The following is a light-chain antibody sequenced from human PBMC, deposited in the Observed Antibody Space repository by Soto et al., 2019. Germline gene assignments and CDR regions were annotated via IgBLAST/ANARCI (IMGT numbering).Light chain of an antibody. CDR1: ISDVGGYNY. CDR2: EVS. V-gene: IGLV2-14*01. J-gene: IGLJ1*01. Sequence: QSLLSQPASVYGSPGQSFTISCTGTISDVGGYNYVSWYQQHPGKAPKLMIYEVSNRPSGVSNRFYGSKSGNPASLTISGLQAEDEADYYCSSYTSSSTLYVFGTGTKVTV. CDR3: SSYTSSSTLYV.